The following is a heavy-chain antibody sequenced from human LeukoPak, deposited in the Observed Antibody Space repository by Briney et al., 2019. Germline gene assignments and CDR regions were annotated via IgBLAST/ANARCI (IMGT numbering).Heavy chain of an antibody. D-gene: IGHD6-13*01. J-gene: IGHJ4*02. Sequence: GGSLRLSCAASGFTVSSNYMSWVRQAPGEGLEWVSLIYSGGDTYYADSVKGRFTISRDNSKNTLHLQMNSLRAEDTAVYYCAKNAAAQQLVHYFDYWGQGTLVTVSS. CDR2: IYSGGDT. V-gene: IGHV3-53*01. CDR1: GFTVSSNY. CDR3: AKNAAAQQLVHYFDY.